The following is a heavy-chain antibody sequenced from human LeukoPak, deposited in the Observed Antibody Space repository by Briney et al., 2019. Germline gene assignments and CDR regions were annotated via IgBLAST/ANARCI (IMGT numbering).Heavy chain of an antibody. D-gene: IGHD1-1*01. CDR3: ARYFWNDVH. CDR2: IYSGDIT. Sequence: GGSLRLSCAASGFTVSSNYMSWVRQAPGKGLEWVSVIYSGDITYYADSVKGRFNISRDNSKNTLYLQMNSLRAEDTAVYYCARYFWNDVHWGQGTLVTVSS. J-gene: IGHJ4*02. CDR1: GFTVSSNY. V-gene: IGHV3-53*01.